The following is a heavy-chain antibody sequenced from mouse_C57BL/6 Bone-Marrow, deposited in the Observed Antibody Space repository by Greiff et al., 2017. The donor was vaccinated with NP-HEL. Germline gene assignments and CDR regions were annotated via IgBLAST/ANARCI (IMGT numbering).Heavy chain of an antibody. J-gene: IGHJ2*01. Sequence: QVHVKQPGAELVKPGASVKLSCKASGYTFTSYWMHWVKQRPGQGLEWIGIIHPNSGSTNYNEKFKSKATLTVDKSSSTAYMQLSSLTSEDSAVYYCATRDYFDYWGQGTTLTVSS. CDR1: GYTFTSYW. CDR3: ATRDYFDY. V-gene: IGHV1-64*01. CDR2: IHPNSGST.